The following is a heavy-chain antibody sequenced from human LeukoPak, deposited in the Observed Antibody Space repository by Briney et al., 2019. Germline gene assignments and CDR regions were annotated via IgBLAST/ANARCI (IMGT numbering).Heavy chain of an antibody. J-gene: IGHJ3*02. CDR3: ARVSSYDILTGYSLNAFDI. CDR2: IYHSGST. V-gene: IGHV4-30-2*01. Sequence: SQTLSLTCAVSGGSISSGGYSWSWIRQPPGKGLEWIGYIYHSGSTYYNPSLKSRVTISVDRSKNQFSLKLRSVTAADTAVYYCARVSSYDILTGYSLNAFDIWGQGTMVTVSS. D-gene: IGHD3-9*01. CDR1: GGSISSGGYS.